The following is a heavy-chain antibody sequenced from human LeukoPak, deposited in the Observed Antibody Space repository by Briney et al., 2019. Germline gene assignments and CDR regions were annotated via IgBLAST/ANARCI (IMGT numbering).Heavy chain of an antibody. J-gene: IGHJ5*02. Sequence: PSETLSLTCTVSGVSISSGGNYWSWLRQHPGKGLEWRGYIYYSGSTYYNPSLKSRATISVDTTKNQFSLKMSSVADADTALYFCARVSVDYVNVDPWGQGTLVSVSS. CDR3: ARVSVDYVNVDP. CDR1: GVSISSGGNY. CDR2: IYYSGST. V-gene: IGHV4-31*03. D-gene: IGHD4-17*01.